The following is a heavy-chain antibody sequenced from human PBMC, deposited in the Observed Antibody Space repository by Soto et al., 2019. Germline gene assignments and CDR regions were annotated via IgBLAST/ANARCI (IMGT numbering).Heavy chain of an antibody. D-gene: IGHD3-10*01. V-gene: IGHV1-2*02. CDR3: ARDFEPLVLASSMVGNWFDP. J-gene: IGHJ5*02. CDR2: IDPKTGGT. CDR1: GYTFSDYY. Sequence: QVQLVQSGTEVKKPGASVKVSCKTSGYTFSDYYMPWVRQAPGHGLGWMGWIDPKTGGTHYAQPFQGRVTMTSDTSINAPYMELRRLRSDDTAVYYCARDFEPLVLASSMVGNWFDPWGPGALVSVSS.